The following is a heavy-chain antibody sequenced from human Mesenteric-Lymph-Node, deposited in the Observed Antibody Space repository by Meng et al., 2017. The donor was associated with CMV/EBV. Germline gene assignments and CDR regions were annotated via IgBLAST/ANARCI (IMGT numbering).Heavy chain of an antibody. CDR1: GFTFSNYG. V-gene: IGHV3-23*03. CDR3: AKVRTWGVISY. J-gene: IGHJ4*02. D-gene: IGHD2-21*01. Sequence: GGSLRLSCAASGFTFSNYGMTWVRQAPGKGLEWVSVIYSGGSKTYYGDSVKGRFTISRDDSKNTLYLQMKSLRAEDMAVYYCAKVRTWGVISYWGQGTLVTVSS. CDR2: IYSGGSKT.